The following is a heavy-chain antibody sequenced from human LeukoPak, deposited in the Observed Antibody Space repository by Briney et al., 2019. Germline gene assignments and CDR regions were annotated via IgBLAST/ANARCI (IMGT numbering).Heavy chain of an antibody. Sequence: GGSLRLSCAASRFTLSNYAMSWVRQAPGKGLEWVSAITGSGGTTYYADSVKGRFTISRDNSKNTLYLQMNSLRAEDTAAYYCAKSVVAGVYGSFDYWGQGTLVTVSS. CDR3: AKSVVAGVYGSFDY. CDR1: RFTLSNYA. J-gene: IGHJ4*02. D-gene: IGHD2-15*01. V-gene: IGHV3-23*01. CDR2: ITGSGGTT.